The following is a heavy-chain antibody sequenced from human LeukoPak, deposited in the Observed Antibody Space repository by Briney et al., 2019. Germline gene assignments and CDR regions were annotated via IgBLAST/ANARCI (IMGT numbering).Heavy chain of an antibody. D-gene: IGHD2-21*02. CDR3: ARVIPRYCVGDCYSYYYYYMDV. V-gene: IGHV4-34*01. CDR2: INHSGST. CDR1: GGSFSGYY. J-gene: IGHJ6*03. Sequence: SETLSLTCAGYGGSFSGYYWSWIRQPPAKGLEWIGEINHSGSTNYNPSLKSRVTISVDTSKNQFSLKLSSVTAADTAVYYCARVIPRYCVGDCYSYYYYYMDVWGKGTTVTVSS.